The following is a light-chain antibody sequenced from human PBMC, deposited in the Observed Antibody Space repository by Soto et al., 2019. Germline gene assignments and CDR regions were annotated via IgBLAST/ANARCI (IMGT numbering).Light chain of an antibody. CDR2: KAS. CDR1: QTISSW. V-gene: IGKV1-5*03. Sequence: DIQMAHSPCTLSGSVGDRVTITCRASQTISSWLAWYQQKPGKAPKLLIYKASTLKSGVPSRFRGSGSGTEFTLTISSLQPDDFETYYCQHYNSYSEAFGQGTKVDIK. J-gene: IGKJ1*01. CDR3: QHYNSYSEA.